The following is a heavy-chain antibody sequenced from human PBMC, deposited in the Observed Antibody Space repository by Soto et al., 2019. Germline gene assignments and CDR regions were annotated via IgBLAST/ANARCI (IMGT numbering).Heavy chain of an antibody. Sequence: QVQLQESGPGLVKPSGTLSLTCAVSGGSITSSNWWSWVRQSPGKGLEWIGEIYHSGSTSYNPSLRSRVIISVDKSKSQFSLNLNSVTAADTAVYYCAKMTVAGILDYWGQGTLVTVSS. CDR3: AKMTVAGILDY. V-gene: IGHV4-4*02. CDR2: IYHSGST. J-gene: IGHJ4*02. D-gene: IGHD6-19*01. CDR1: GGSITSSNW.